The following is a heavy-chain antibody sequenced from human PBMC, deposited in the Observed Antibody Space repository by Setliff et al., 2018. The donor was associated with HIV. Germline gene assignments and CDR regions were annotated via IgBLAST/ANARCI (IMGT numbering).Heavy chain of an antibody. V-gene: IGHV4-34*01. Sequence: PSETLSLTCPGESFSGYYWSWIRQPPGKGLEWIGEINHSGSTNYNPSLKSRIAISVDTSKNQFSLKLSSVTAADTAVYYCARTTGGGYDYPFGYWGQGTLVTVSS. J-gene: IGHJ4*02. CDR1: ESFSGYY. CDR2: INHSGST. D-gene: IGHD5-12*01. CDR3: ARTTGGGYDYPFGY.